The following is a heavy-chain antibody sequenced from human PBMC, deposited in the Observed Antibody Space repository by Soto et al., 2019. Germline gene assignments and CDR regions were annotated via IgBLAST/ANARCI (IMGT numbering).Heavy chain of an antibody. CDR3: ARFGGGMDV. CDR2: IYHSGST. D-gene: IGHD3-10*01. V-gene: IGHV4-4*02. CDR1: GGSISGINW. J-gene: IGHJ6*02. Sequence: QVQLQESGPGLVKPSGTLSLTCAVSGGSISGINWWYWVRQPPGKGQEWIGEIYHSGSTNYNPSLTSRVTMSVAKSKNQFPLQLRSVPAADTAVYYCARFGGGMDVWGQGATVTVSS.